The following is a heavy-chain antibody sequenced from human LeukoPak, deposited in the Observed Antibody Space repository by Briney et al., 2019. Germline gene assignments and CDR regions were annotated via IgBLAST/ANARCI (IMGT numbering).Heavy chain of an antibody. CDR1: GGSISSYY. D-gene: IGHD5-12*01. J-gene: IGHJ4*02. CDR2: IYYSGST. Sequence: PSETLSLTCTVSGGSISSYYWSWIRQPPGKGLEWIGYIYYSGSTNYNPSLKSRVTISVDTSKNQFSLKLSSVTAADTAVYYCARSSSLVAARDLWGQGTLVTVSS. V-gene: IGHV4-59*01. CDR3: ARSSSLVAARDL.